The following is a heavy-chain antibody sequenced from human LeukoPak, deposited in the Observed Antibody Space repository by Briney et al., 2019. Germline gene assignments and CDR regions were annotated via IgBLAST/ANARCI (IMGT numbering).Heavy chain of an antibody. CDR3: ARGRGGYDFLSNWLDP. V-gene: IGHV1-69*13. Sequence: ASVKVSCKASGGTFSSYAISWVRQAPGQGLEWMGGIIPIFGTANYAQKFQGRVTITADESTSTAYMELSSLRSEDTAVYYCARGRGGYDFLSNWLDPWGQGTLVTVSS. CDR1: GGTFSSYA. D-gene: IGHD3-3*01. CDR2: IIPIFGTA. J-gene: IGHJ5*02.